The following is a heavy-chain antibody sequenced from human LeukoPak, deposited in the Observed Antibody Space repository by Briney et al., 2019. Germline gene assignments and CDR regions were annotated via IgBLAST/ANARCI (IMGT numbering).Heavy chain of an antibody. CDR1: GFTFSSYA. J-gene: IGHJ1*01. CDR3: AKASLPYSFQH. D-gene: IGHD5-12*01. Sequence: GGSLRLSCAAPGFTFSSYAMSWVRQAPGEGLEWVSAISGSGGSTYYADSVKGRFTISRDNSKNTLYLQMNSLRAEDTAVYYCAKASLPYSFQHWGQGTLVTVSS. CDR2: ISGSGGST. V-gene: IGHV3-23*01.